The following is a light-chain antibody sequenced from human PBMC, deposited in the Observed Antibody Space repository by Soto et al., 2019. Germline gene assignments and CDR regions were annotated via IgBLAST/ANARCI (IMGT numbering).Light chain of an antibody. CDR1: MRDVGAYNL. Sequence: QSVLTQPASVSGSPGQSITISCAGTMRDVGAYNLVSWYQQHPGRAPQLIIYEVRNRPSGISFRFSGSKSGNTASLTISGLQAEDEADYYCSSYTSKSSLPWVFGTGTKVTVL. J-gene: IGLJ1*01. CDR3: SSYTSKSSLPWV. CDR2: EVR. V-gene: IGLV2-14*01.